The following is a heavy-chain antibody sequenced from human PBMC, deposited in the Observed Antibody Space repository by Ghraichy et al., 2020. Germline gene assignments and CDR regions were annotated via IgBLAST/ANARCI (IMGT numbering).Heavy chain of an antibody. Sequence: SETLSLTCTVSGGSISSYYWSWIRQPPGKGLEWIGYIYYSGSTNYNPSLKSRVTISVDTSKKQFSLKLSSVTAADTAVYYCARCGSYYWDNWFDPWGQGTLVTVSS. J-gene: IGHJ5*02. CDR1: GGSISSYY. D-gene: IGHD1-26*01. CDR2: IYYSGST. V-gene: IGHV4-59*08. CDR3: ARCGSYYWDNWFDP.